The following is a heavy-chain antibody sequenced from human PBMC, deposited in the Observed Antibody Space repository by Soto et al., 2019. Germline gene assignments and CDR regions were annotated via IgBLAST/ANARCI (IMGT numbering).Heavy chain of an antibody. D-gene: IGHD2-2*01. CDR2: INHSGST. CDR1: GGSFSGYY. CDR3: ARGRLMFCSSTSCRNYYYYYMDG. Sequence: QVQLQQWGAGLLKPSETLSLTCAVYGGSFSGYYWSWIRQPPGKGLEWIGEINHSGSTNYNPSLKSRVTISVDTSKNQLSLKLSSVTAADTAVYYCARGRLMFCSSTSCRNYYYYYMDGWGKGTTVTVSS. J-gene: IGHJ6*03. V-gene: IGHV4-34*01.